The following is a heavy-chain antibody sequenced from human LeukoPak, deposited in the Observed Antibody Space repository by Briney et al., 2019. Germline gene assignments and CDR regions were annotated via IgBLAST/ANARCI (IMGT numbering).Heavy chain of an antibody. D-gene: IGHD1-1*01. CDR2: IWYDGSNK. CDR3: AKDLTTGTLSFDS. V-gene: IGHV3-33*06. J-gene: IGHJ4*02. Sequence: GRSLRLSCAASGFTFSSYGMHWVRQAPGKGLEWVAVIWYDGSNKYYADSVKGRFTISRDNSKNTLYLQMNSLRAEDTAVFYCAKDLTTGTLSFDSWGQGTLVTVSS. CDR1: GFTFSSYG.